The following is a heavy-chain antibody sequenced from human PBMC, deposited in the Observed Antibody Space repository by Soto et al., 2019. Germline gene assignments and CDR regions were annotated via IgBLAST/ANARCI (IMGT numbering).Heavy chain of an antibody. CDR2: ISYDGNNT. V-gene: IGHV3-30-3*01. Sequence: GGSLRLSCAASGFTFSKYAVQWVRQAPGKGLEWVAFISYDGNNTFYADSVKGRFTISRDNSKSTVYLQINALRPEDTAVYYCARDFSMVIVAPRYWGQGTLVTVSS. D-gene: IGHD5-12*01. J-gene: IGHJ4*02. CDR1: GFTFSKYA. CDR3: ARDFSMVIVAPRY.